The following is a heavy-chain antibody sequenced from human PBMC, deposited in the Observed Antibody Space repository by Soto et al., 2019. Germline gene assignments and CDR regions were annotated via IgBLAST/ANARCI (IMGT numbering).Heavy chain of an antibody. Sequence: GGSLRLSCAATGFTFEDYGMSWVRQAPGKGLEWVSGINWTGSITGYADSVKGRFTISRDNAKNSLYLQMNSLRAEDTALYYCARFLTSQNFYYMDVWGKGTTVTVSS. CDR1: GFTFEDYG. CDR3: ARFLTSQNFYYMDV. V-gene: IGHV3-20*04. J-gene: IGHJ6*03. CDR2: INWTGSIT. D-gene: IGHD3-10*01.